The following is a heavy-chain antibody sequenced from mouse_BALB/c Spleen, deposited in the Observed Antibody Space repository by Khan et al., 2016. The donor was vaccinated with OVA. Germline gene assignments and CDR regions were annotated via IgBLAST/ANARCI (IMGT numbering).Heavy chain of an antibody. CDR3: TRDGSSYGWCFDV. CDR2: IDPETGGT. V-gene: IGHV1-15*01. Sequence: QVQLKQSGAELVRPGASVTLSCKASGYTFTDYEMHWVKQTPVHGLEWIGSIDPETGGTAYNQKFKGKATLTADKSSSTAYMELRSLTSEDSAVYYCTRDGSSYGWCFDVWGAGTTVTVSS. D-gene: IGHD1-1*01. J-gene: IGHJ1*01. CDR1: GYTFTDYE.